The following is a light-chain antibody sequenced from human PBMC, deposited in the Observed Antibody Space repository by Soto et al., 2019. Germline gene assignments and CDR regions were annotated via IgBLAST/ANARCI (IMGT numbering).Light chain of an antibody. CDR3: SSYAGTNIVI. CDR2: EVT. Sequence: QSVLTQPPSASGSPGQSGTISCTGTSSDVGGYNFVSWYQQHPGKAPKLIIYEVTQRPSGVPDRFSGSKSGNTASLAVSGLQGEDEADYYCSSYAGTNIVIFGGGTKLTVL. CDR1: SSDVGGYNF. J-gene: IGLJ2*01. V-gene: IGLV2-8*01.